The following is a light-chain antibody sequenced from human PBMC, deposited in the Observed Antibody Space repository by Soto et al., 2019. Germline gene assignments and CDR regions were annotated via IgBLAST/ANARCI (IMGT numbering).Light chain of an antibody. CDR1: QSVSGSY. J-gene: IGKJ1*01. V-gene: IGKV3-20*01. CDR3: QQYGSSPRT. CDR2: GAY. Sequence: EIVLTQSPGTLSLSPGERATLSCRASQSVSGSYLAWYQQKPGQAPRPLIYGAYNRATAIPDRFSGSGSGTDFTLTISRLEPEDFAVYYCQQYGSSPRTFGQGTKV.